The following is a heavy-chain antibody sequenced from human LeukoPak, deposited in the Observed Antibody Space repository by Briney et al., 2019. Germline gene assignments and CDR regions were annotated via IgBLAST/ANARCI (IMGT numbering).Heavy chain of an antibody. CDR1: GGSISSYY. Sequence: KPSETLSLTCTVSGGSISSYYWSWIRQPPGKGLEWIGYIYYSGSTYYNPSLKSRVTISVDTSKNQFSLKLSSVTAADTAVYYCARPYCSGGTCYSLGPYDYWGQGTLVTVSS. CDR3: ARPYCSGGTCYSLGPYDY. V-gene: IGHV4-59*08. D-gene: IGHD2-15*01. CDR2: IYYSGST. J-gene: IGHJ4*02.